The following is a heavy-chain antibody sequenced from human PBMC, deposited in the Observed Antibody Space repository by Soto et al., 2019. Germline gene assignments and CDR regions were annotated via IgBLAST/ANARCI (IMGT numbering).Heavy chain of an antibody. CDR3: ARDRRRIQPSGPGGSGMNV. J-gene: IGHJ6*02. V-gene: IGHV4-59*01. CDR1: GGSISSYY. D-gene: IGHD5-18*01. CDR2: IYYSGST. Sequence: SETLSLTCTVSGGSISSYYWSWIRQPPGKGLEWIGYIYYSGSTNYNPSLKSRVTISVDTSKNQFSLKLSSVTAADTAVYYCARDRRRIQPSGPGGSGMNVWGQGTTVTVSS.